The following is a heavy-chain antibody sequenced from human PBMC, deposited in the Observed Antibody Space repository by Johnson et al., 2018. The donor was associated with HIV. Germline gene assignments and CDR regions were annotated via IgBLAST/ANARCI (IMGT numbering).Heavy chain of an antibody. V-gene: IGHV3-23*04. CDR3: ASSSIAARPLYGAFEI. J-gene: IGHJ3*02. Sequence: VQLVESGGGWVQRGGSLRLSCAASGFSFSDYAMSWVRQAPGKGLEWVSAISGSGGSTYYADSVKGRFTISRDNAKNSLYLQMNSLRAEDTALYYCASSSIAARPLYGAFEIWGQGTMVTVSS. D-gene: IGHD6-6*01. CDR1: GFSFSDYA. CDR2: ISGSGGST.